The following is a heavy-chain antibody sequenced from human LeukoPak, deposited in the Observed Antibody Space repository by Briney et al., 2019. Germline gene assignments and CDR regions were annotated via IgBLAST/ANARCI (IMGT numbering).Heavy chain of an antibody. CDR2: IYSGGST. V-gene: IGHV3-53*01. CDR3: ARDRDYDGMDV. Sequence: GGSLRLSCAASGFTVSSNYMSWVRQAPGKGLEWVSVIYSGGSTYYADSVKGRFTISRDNSKNTLYLQMNSLRAEDTAVYYCARDRDYDGMDVWGQGTTVTVSS. J-gene: IGHJ6*02. CDR1: GFTVSSNY.